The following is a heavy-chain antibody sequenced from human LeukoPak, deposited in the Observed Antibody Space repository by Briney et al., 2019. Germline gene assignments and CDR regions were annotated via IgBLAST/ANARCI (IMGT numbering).Heavy chain of an antibody. CDR2: IIPILGIA. D-gene: IGHD6-13*01. J-gene: IGHJ4*02. V-gene: IGHV1-69*04. CDR1: GGTFSSYA. CDR3: ARDRAQWGRQFTRPDVAAAGVFVY. Sequence: SVKVSCKASGGTFSSYAISWVRQAPGQGLEWMGRIIPILGIANYAQKFQGRVTITADKSTSTAYMELSSLRSEDTAVYYCARDRAQWGRQFTRPDVAAAGVFVYWGQGTLVTVSS.